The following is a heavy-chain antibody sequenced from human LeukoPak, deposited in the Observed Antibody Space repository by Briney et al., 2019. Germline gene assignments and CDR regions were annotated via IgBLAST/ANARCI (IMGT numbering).Heavy chain of an antibody. CDR1: GYTFTDYY. CDR2: INPNSGGT. Sequence: ASVKVSCKASGYTFTDYYMHWVRQAPGQGLEWMGWINPNSGGTNYAQKFQGRVTMTRDTSISTAYMELSRLRSDDTAVYYCARESITMVRGVYSRYRYWGQGTLVTVSS. D-gene: IGHD3-10*01. CDR3: ARESITMVRGVYSRYRY. J-gene: IGHJ4*02. V-gene: IGHV1-2*02.